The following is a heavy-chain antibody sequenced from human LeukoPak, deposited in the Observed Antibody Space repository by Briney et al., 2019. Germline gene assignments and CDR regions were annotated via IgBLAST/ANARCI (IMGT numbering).Heavy chain of an antibody. V-gene: IGHV5-51*01. J-gene: IGHJ4*02. CDR2: IYPGDSDT. CDR1: RYSFTSYW. Sequence: GESLRISCKGSRYSFTSYWIAWVRQMPGKGLEWMGIIYPGDSDTRYSPSFQDQVTISADKSISTAYLQWSSLKASDTAMYYCARAPTIFGVVLDYWGQGTLVTVSS. CDR3: ARAPTIFGVVLDY. D-gene: IGHD3-3*01.